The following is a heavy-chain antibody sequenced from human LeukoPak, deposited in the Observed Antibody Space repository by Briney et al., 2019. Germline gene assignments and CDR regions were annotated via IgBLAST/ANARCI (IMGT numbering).Heavy chain of an antibody. CDR1: GFTFNNYA. CDR3: ARVVPAPGTPENAFDI. J-gene: IGHJ3*02. V-gene: IGHV3-30*04. Sequence: QPGGSLRLSCAASGFTFNNYAMHWVRQAPGEGLEWVAVISRDGTHQYYADSVKGRLTISRDNSQSTLYLHMNSLSTEDTALYYCARVVPAPGTPENAFDIWGQGTLVTVSS. CDR2: ISRDGTHQ. D-gene: IGHD6-13*01.